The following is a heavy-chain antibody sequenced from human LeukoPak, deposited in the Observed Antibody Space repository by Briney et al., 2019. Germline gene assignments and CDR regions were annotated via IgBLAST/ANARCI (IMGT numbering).Heavy chain of an antibody. D-gene: IGHD3-10*01. CDR1: GFTFSSYG. J-gene: IGHJ4*02. Sequence: GGSLRLSCAASGFTFSSYGMHWVRQALGKGLEWVAFIRYDGSNKYYADSVKGRFTISRDNSKNTLYLQMNSLRAEDTAVYYCAKGTFGELLYFDYWGQGTLVTVSS. CDR2: IRYDGSNK. V-gene: IGHV3-30*02. CDR3: AKGTFGELLYFDY.